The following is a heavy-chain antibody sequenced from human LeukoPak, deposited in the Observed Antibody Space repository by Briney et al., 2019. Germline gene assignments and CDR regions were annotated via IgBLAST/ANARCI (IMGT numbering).Heavy chain of an antibody. CDR3: ARPSGTYPWFDP. CDR2: INTDGTTT. J-gene: IGHJ5*02. Sequence: GGSLRLSCAASGFTFSSYWMHWVRQPPGKGLVWVSRINTDGTTTSYAVSVKGRFTISRDNAKNTLYLQMNSLRAEDTAVYYCARPSGTYPWFDPWGQGTLVTVSS. V-gene: IGHV3-74*01. D-gene: IGHD1-26*01. CDR1: GFTFSSYW.